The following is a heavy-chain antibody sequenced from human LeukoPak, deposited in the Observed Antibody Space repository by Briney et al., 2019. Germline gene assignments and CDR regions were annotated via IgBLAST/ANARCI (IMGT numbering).Heavy chain of an antibody. D-gene: IGHD6-19*01. J-gene: IGHJ5*02. CDR2: ISYDGSNK. V-gene: IGHV3-30*03. CDR3: ARDFYSSGWYLT. CDR1: GFTFSSYG. Sequence: SGGSLRLSCAASGFTFSSYGMHWVRQAPGKGLEWVAVISYDGSNKYYADSVKGRFTISRDNAKNSLYLQMNSLRAEDTAVYYCARDFYSSGWYLTWGQGTLVTVSS.